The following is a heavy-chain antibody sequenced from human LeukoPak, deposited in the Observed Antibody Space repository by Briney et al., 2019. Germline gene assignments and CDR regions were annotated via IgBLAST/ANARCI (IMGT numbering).Heavy chain of an antibody. Sequence: GGSLRLSCAASGFTFSSCGFNWVRQAPGKGLEWVSYISSSGSTIYYADSVKGRFTISRDNAKNSLYLQMNSLRAEDTAVYYCAREWRGSGSSDWGQGTLVTVSS. J-gene: IGHJ4*02. CDR3: AREWRGSGSSD. D-gene: IGHD3-10*01. CDR1: GFTFSSCG. V-gene: IGHV3-48*04. CDR2: ISSSGSTI.